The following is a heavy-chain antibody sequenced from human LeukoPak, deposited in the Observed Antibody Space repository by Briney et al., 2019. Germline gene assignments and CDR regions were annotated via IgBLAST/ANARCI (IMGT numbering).Heavy chain of an antibody. D-gene: IGHD3-16*01. CDR2: IKQDGSEK. Sequence: GWSLRLSCAASGFTFSSSWMSWVRQAPGKGLEWVANIKQDGSEKYYVDSVKGRFTISRDNAKNSLYLQMNSLRAEDTAVYYCARDWGLRLGLDYWGQGTLVTVSS. V-gene: IGHV3-7*01. J-gene: IGHJ4*02. CDR3: ARDWGLRLGLDY. CDR1: GFTFSSSW.